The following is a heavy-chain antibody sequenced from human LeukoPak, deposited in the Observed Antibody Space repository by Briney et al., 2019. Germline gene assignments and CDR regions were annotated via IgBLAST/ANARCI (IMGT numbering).Heavy chain of an antibody. CDR3: ARKYCSGGSCAFDP. CDR1: GGTFSSYA. V-gene: IGHV1-69*13. CDR2: IIPIFGTA. J-gene: IGHJ5*02. D-gene: IGHD2-15*01. Sequence: ASVKVSCKASGGTFSSYAISWVRQAPGQGLEWMGGIIPIFGTANYAQKFQGRVTITADESTGTAYMELSSLRSEDTAVYYCARKYCSGGSCAFDPWGQGTLVTVSS.